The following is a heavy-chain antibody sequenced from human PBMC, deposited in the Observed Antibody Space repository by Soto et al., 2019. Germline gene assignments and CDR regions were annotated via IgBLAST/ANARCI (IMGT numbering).Heavy chain of an antibody. CDR3: ARDLWEYSGYGRYYYYCMDV. V-gene: IGHV1-69*01. D-gene: IGHD5-12*01. CDR2: IIPIFGRA. CDR1: GGTFSSYA. J-gene: IGHJ6*02. Sequence: QVQLVQSGAEVKKPGSSVKVSCKASGGTFSSYAISWVRQAPGQGLEWMGGIIPIFGRANYAQKFQGRVTITADESTSTAYMELSSLRSEDTAVYYCARDLWEYSGYGRYYYYCMDVWGQGTTVTVSS.